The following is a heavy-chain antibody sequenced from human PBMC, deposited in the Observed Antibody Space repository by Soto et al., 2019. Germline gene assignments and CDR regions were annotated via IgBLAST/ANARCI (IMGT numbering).Heavy chain of an antibody. CDR3: AKDSRLLGVTDFDY. Sequence: GGSLRLSCAASGFTFSSYAVIWVRQAPGRGLEWVSAISGSGGTTYYADSVKGRFTISRDNSKNTLFLQMNSLRAEDTAVYYCAKDSRLLGVTDFDYWGQGTLVTVSS. CDR2: ISGSGGTT. J-gene: IGHJ4*02. CDR1: GFTFSSYA. V-gene: IGHV3-23*01.